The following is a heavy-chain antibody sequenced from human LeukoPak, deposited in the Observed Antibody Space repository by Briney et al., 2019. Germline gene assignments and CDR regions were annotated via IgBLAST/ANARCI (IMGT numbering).Heavy chain of an antibody. J-gene: IGHJ4*02. D-gene: IGHD6-19*01. V-gene: IGHV5-10-1*01. CDR3: ARGDRSGWSFDY. CDR2: IDPSDSYT. CDR1: GYGFTSYW. Sequence: GASLKISFKGSGYGFTSYWISWVRPRPGKGLGWMGRIDPSDSYTNYSPSFQGHVTISADKSISTAYLQWSSLKASDTAMYYCARGDRSGWSFDYWGEGTLVTVSS.